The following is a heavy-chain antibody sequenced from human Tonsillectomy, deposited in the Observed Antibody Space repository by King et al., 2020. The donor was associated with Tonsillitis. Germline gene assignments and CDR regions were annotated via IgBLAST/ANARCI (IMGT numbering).Heavy chain of an antibody. CDR1: GFAFTYYD. CDR2: ISSSSSSL. CDR3: AKDKGKGADLGDRSRGSFDV. J-gene: IGHJ3*01. V-gene: IGHV3-21*01. Sequence: VQLVESGGGLVKPGGSLRLACATSGFAFTYYDMNWVRQAPGKGLEWVSSISSSSSSLYYADSVKGRFTISKDNAKGSLYLQMNSLGAEDTAVYFCAKDKGKGADLGDRSRGSFDVWGRGTKVTVSS. D-gene: IGHD6-13*01.